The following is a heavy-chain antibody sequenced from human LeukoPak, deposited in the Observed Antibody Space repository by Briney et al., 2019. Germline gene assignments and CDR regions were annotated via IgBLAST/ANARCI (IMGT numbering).Heavy chain of an antibody. Sequence: ASVKVSCTASGGTFSSYAISWVRQAPGQGLEWMGGIIPIFGTANYAQKFQGRVTITADESTSTAYMELSSLRSEDTAVYYCARNIGDDFWSGYRSPLYYYGMDVWGQGTTVTVSS. J-gene: IGHJ6*02. CDR2: IIPIFGTA. D-gene: IGHD3-3*01. CDR1: GGTFSSYA. V-gene: IGHV1-69*13. CDR3: ARNIGDDFWSGYRSPLYYYGMDV.